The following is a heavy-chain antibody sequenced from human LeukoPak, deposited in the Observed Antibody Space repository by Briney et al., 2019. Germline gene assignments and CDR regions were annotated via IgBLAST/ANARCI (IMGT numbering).Heavy chain of an antibody. D-gene: IGHD1-26*01. J-gene: IGHJ4*02. V-gene: IGHV3-21*01. CDR1: GFTFSSYS. Sequence: GGSLRLSCAASGFTFSSYSMNWVRQAPGKGLEWVSSISSSSRYIYYADSVKGRFTISRDNAKNSLYLQMNSLRAEDTAVYYCARDSTIVGATEEGFDYWGQGTLVTVSS. CDR2: ISSSSRYI. CDR3: ARDSTIVGATEEGFDY.